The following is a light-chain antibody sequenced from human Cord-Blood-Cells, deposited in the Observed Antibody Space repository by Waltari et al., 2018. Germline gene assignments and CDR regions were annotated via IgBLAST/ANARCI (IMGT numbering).Light chain of an antibody. V-gene: IGKV2-28*01. J-gene: IGKJ5*01. CDR1: QSLLHSNGYNY. CDR2: LGS. Sequence: DIVMTQSPLSLPVTPGEPASISCRSSQSLLHSNGYNYLDWYLQKPGQSPQLLIYLGSNRASGVPDRFSGSGSGTDFTLKISRVEAEDVGVYYCMQALQTPITFGQG. CDR3: MQALQTPIT.